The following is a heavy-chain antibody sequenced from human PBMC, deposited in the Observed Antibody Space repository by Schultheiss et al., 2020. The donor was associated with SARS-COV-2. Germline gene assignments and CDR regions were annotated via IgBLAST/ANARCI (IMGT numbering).Heavy chain of an antibody. Sequence: SQILSLTCTVYGGSISSYYWSWIRQPPGKGLEWIGYIYYSGSTNYNPSLKSRVTISVDTSKNQFSLKLSSVTAADTAVYYCARVGYYYDSSGAYNWFDPWGQGTLVTVSS. CDR3: ARVGYYYDSSGAYNWFDP. CDR2: IYYSGST. V-gene: IGHV4-59*01. D-gene: IGHD3-22*01. CDR1: GGSISSYY. J-gene: IGHJ5*02.